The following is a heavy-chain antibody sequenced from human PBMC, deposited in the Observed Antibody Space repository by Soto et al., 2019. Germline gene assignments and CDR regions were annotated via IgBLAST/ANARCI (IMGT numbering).Heavy chain of an antibody. CDR1: GFTFSSYG. V-gene: IGHV3-30*18. J-gene: IGHJ6*02. CDR2: ISYDGSNK. Sequence: LRLSCAASGFTFSSYGMHWVRQAPGKGLEWVAVISYDGSNKYYADSVKGRFTISRDNSKNTLYLQMNSLRAEDTAVYYCAKDIYSNFPYGMDVWGQGTTVTVSS. D-gene: IGHD4-4*01. CDR3: AKDIYSNFPYGMDV.